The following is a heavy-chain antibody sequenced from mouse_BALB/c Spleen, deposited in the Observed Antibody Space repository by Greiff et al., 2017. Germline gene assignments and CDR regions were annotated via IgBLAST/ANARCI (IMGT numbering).Heavy chain of an antibody. CDR2: ISSGGSYT. V-gene: IGHV5-6*01. CDR1: GFTFSSYG. J-gene: IGHJ4*01. D-gene: IGHD2-3*01. Sequence: EVMLVESGGDLVKPGGSLKLSCAASGFTFSSYGMSWVRQTPDKRLEWVATISSGGSYTYYPDSVKGRFTISRDNAKNTLYLQMSSLKSEDTAMYYCARHVYDGYPYAMDYWGQGTSVTVSS. CDR3: ARHVYDGYPYAMDY.